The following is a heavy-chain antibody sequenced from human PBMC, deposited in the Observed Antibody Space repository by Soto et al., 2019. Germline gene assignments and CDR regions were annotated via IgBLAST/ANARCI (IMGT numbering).Heavy chain of an antibody. Sequence: QVQLVQSGAEVKKPGSSVKVSCKASGGTFSTYVISWVRQAPGQGLEWMGGIIPVFATTNYAQKFQGRVTITADASTRTGYMELNRLRSEDTAVYYCARGRIAGAATDFYSYGMDVWGQGTSVTVSS. CDR2: IIPVFATT. CDR3: ARGRIAGAATDFYSYGMDV. CDR1: GGTFSTYV. V-gene: IGHV1-69*12. J-gene: IGHJ6*02. D-gene: IGHD1-26*01.